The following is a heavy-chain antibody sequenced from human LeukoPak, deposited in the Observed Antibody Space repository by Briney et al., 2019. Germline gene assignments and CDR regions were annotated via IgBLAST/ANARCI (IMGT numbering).Heavy chain of an antibody. J-gene: IGHJ4*02. CDR1: GLTFSTFG. CDR2: ISGGGGST. Sequence: GGSLRLSCAASGLTFSTFGMSWVRQAPGKGLGWGSTISGGGGSTHYADSVKGRFTISRDNSKNTLFLQMNSLRADDTAVYYCAKGRDRIAVAGVFDSWGQGTLVTVSS. V-gene: IGHV3-23*01. D-gene: IGHD6-19*01. CDR3: AKGRDRIAVAGVFDS.